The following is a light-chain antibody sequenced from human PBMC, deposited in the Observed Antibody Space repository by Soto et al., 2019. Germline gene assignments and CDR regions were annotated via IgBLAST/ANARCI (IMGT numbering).Light chain of an antibody. J-gene: IGLJ2*01. V-gene: IGLV2-14*01. CDR3: NSYTSSSTPHVV. CDR1: SSDVGGYNF. Sequence: QSALTQPASVSGSPGQSITISCTGTSSDVGGYNFVSWYQQHPGKAPKLIIYDVTNRPSGVSLRFSGSKSGNTASLTIAGLQAEDEADDYCNSYTSSSTPHVVFGGGTKLTVL. CDR2: DVT.